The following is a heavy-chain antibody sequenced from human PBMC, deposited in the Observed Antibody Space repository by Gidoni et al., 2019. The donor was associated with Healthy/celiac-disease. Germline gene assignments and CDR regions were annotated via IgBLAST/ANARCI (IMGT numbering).Heavy chain of an antibody. J-gene: IGHJ6*02. CDR3: ARSYGDYVYYYYGMDV. CDR2: IYTSGST. V-gene: IGHV4-61*02. Sequence: QVQLQESGPGLVKPSQTLSLTCTVSGGSISSGRYYWSWIRQPAGKGLEWIGRIYTSGSTNYNPSLKSRVTISVDTSKNQFSLKLSSVTAADTAVYYCARSYGDYVYYYYGMDVWGQGTTVTVSS. CDR1: GGSISSGRYY. D-gene: IGHD4-17*01.